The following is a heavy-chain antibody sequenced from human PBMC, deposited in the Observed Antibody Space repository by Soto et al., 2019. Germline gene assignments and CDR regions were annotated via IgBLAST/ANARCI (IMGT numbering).Heavy chain of an antibody. V-gene: IGHV4-59*01. J-gene: IGHJ4*02. Sequence: PSEILSLTCIVSGGSISSSCWSWIRQPPGKGLDWIAYIYYSGITYYNPSLKSRVTMSVDTSKNQFSLKLSSVTAADTAVYYCARIQVVPVTTPNYYFDSWGQGTLVTVS. CDR1: GGSISSSC. D-gene: IGHD4-17*01. CDR3: ARIQVVPVTTPNYYFDS. CDR2: IYYSGIT.